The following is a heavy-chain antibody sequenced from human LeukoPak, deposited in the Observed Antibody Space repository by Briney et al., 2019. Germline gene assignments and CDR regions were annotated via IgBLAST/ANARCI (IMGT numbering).Heavy chain of an antibody. CDR2: INTDGTTT. V-gene: IGHV3-74*01. CDR1: GFTFSDHW. D-gene: IGHD3-16*01. Sequence: GGPLRLSCAASGFTFSDHWMYWVRQAPGKGLVSVSHINTDGTTTNYADSVKGRFTISRDNAKNTLYLQMNSLRAEATAVYYCVRALGDYWGQGTLVTVSS. CDR3: VRALGDY. J-gene: IGHJ4*02.